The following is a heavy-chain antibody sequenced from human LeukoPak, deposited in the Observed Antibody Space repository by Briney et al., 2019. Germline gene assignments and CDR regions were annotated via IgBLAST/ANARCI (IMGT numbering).Heavy chain of an antibody. D-gene: IGHD6-13*01. CDR2: IWYDGSNK. CDR1: GFTFSSYG. J-gene: IGHJ6*02. Sequence: PGGSLRLSCAASGFTFSSYGMHWVRQAPGKGLEWVAVIWYDGSNKYYADSVKGRFTISRDNSKNTLYLQMNSLRAEDTAVYYCARAGMTVAGPYYYGMDVWGQGTTVTVSS. CDR3: ARAGMTVAGPYYYGMDV. V-gene: IGHV3-33*01.